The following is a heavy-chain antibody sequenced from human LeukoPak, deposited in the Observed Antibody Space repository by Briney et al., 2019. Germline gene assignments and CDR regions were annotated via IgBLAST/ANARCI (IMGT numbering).Heavy chain of an antibody. CDR1: GYTFTGYY. CDR3: ARQADIAAAAPEDY. V-gene: IGHV1-8*02. Sequence: ASVKVSCKASGYTFTGYYMHWVRQAPGQGLEWMGWMNPNSGNTGYAQKFQGRVTMTRNTSISTAYMELSSLRSEDTAVYYCARQADIAAAAPEDYWGQGTLVTASS. D-gene: IGHD6-13*01. J-gene: IGHJ4*02. CDR2: MNPNSGNT.